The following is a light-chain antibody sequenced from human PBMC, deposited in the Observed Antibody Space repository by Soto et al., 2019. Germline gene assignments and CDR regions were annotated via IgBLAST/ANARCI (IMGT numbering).Light chain of an antibody. J-gene: IGLJ2*01. CDR2: EVT. Sequence: QSALTQPPSASGSPGQSVTISCTGTSSDVGGYKFVSWYQQHPGKVPKLIIYEVTQRPSGVPDRFSGSKSGNTASLTVSGLQAEDEADYYCSSFAGVNNYVVFGGGTKVTVL. V-gene: IGLV2-8*01. CDR1: SSDVGGYKF. CDR3: SSFAGVNNYVV.